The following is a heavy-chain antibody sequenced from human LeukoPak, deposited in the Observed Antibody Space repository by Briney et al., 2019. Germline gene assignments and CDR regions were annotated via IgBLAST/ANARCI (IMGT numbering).Heavy chain of an antibody. Sequence: GSLRPSCAASGFTFSSYAMSWVRPAPGRGLEWVSTISGSGDSNYYAASVKGRFTISIDNSKNTLYLKMNSLRPEDTAVYYCPKVCASTSCYTSEYWGQGTLVTVSS. V-gene: IGHV3-23*01. CDR3: PKVCASTSCYTSEY. D-gene: IGHD2-2*02. J-gene: IGHJ4*02. CDR2: ISGSGDSN. CDR1: GFTFSSYA.